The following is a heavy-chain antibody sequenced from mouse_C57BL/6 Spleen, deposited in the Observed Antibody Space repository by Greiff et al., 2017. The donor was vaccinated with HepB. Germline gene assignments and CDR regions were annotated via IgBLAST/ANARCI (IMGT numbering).Heavy chain of an antibody. D-gene: IGHD1-2*01. CDR1: GYTFTSYW. J-gene: IGHJ3*01. Sequence: QVQLQQPGAELVRPGTSVKLSCKASGYTFTSYWMHWVKQRPGQGLEWIGVIDPSDSYTNYNQKFKGKATLTVDTSSSTAYMQLSSLTSEDSAVYYCARGGQRDGGGFAYWGQGTLVTVSA. V-gene: IGHV1-59*01. CDR3: ARGGQRDGGGFAY. CDR2: IDPSDSYT.